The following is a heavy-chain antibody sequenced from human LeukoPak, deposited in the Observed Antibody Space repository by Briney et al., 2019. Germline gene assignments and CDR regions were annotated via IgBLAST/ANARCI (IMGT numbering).Heavy chain of an antibody. CDR2: ISSSSSYI. D-gene: IGHD3-3*01. CDR3: ARDQVDYDFWSGYSNTYWFDP. CDR1: GFTFSSYS. V-gene: IGHV3-21*01. Sequence: SCKASGFTFSSYSMNWVRQAPGKGLEWVSSISSSSSYIYYADSVKGRFTISRDNAKNSLYLQMNSLRAEDTAVYYCARDQVDYDFWSGYSNTYWFDPWGQGTLVTVSS. J-gene: IGHJ5*02.